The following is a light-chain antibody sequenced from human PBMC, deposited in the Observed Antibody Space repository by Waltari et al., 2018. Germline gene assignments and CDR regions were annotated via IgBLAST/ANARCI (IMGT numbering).Light chain of an antibody. CDR2: WAS. CDR1: QSVLYRSNNKNY. V-gene: IGKV4-1*01. J-gene: IGKJ2*01. CDR3: QQYYSSPPYT. Sequence: DIVMTQSPDSLAVSLGERATINCKSSQSVLYRSNNKNYSASYQQKPGQPPKELIYWASTRESGVPDRFSGSGSGTDFTLTISSLQAEDVAVYYCQQYYSSPPYTFGQVTKLEIK.